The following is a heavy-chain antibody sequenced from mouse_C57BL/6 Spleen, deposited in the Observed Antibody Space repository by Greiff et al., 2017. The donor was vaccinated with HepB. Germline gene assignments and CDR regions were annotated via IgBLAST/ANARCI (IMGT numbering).Heavy chain of an antibody. Sequence: VQLQQPGAELVKPGASVKLSCKASGYTFTSYWMQWVKQRPGQGLEWIGEIDPSDSYTNYNQKFKGKATLTVDTSSSTAYMQLSSLTSEDSAVYYCARGENYGSFFDYWGQGTTLTVSS. CDR2: IDPSDSYT. D-gene: IGHD1-1*01. CDR1: GYTFTSYW. V-gene: IGHV1-50*01. J-gene: IGHJ2*01. CDR3: ARGENYGSFFDY.